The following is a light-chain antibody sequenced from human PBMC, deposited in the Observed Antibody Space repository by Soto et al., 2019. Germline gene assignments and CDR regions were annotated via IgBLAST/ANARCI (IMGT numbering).Light chain of an antibody. CDR1: ESIDSW. J-gene: IGKJ1*01. CDR3: QQYNSYRA. Sequence: DIQMTQSPSTLSASVGDRVTITRRASESIDSWLAWHQQKPGRAPKLLISKASSLESGVPSRFSGSGFGTEFTLTISSLQPDDFATYYCQQYNSYRAFGQGTKVDNK. CDR2: KAS. V-gene: IGKV1-5*03.